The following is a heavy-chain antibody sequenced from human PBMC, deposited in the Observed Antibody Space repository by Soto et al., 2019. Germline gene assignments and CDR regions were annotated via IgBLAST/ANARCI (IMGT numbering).Heavy chain of an antibody. V-gene: IGHV3-30-3*01. D-gene: IGHD3-22*01. CDR2: ISYDGSNK. CDR1: GFTCSRYA. CDR3: ARDWGPYYYDSSGYSN. J-gene: IGHJ4*02. Sequence: GGSLRISCAASGFTCSRYAMHRARQAPGKGLEWVAVISYDGSNKYYADSVKGRFTISRDNSKNTLYLQMNSLRAEDTAVYYCARDWGPYYYDSSGYSNWGQGT.